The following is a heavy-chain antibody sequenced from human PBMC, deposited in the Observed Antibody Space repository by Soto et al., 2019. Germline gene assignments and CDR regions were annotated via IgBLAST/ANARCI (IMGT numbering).Heavy chain of an antibody. CDR1: GFTFSSYA. CDR3: AKDDYIHGGQRAHMGV. Sequence: PGGSLRLSCAASGFTFSSYAMSWVRQAPGKGLEWVSAISGSGGSTYYADSVKGRFTISRDNSKNTRYLQMNSLRAEDTAVYYCAKDDYIHGGQRAHMGVWGKGTTVTVSS. D-gene: IGHD3-10*01. J-gene: IGHJ6*03. CDR2: ISGSGGST. V-gene: IGHV3-23*01.